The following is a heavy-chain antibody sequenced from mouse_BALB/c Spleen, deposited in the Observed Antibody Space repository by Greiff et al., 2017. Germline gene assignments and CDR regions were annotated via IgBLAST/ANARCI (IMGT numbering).Heavy chain of an antibody. V-gene: IGHV3-2*02. CDR1: GYSITSDYA. CDR3: ASGYYGSYYFDY. J-gene: IGHJ2*01. CDR2: ISYSGST. D-gene: IGHD2-1*01. Sequence: EVKLQESGPGLVKPSQSLSLTCTVTGYSITSDYAWNWIRQFPGNKLEWMGYISYSGSTSYNPSLKSRISITRDTSKNQFFLQLNSVTTEDTATYYCASGYYGSYYFDYWGQGATLTVSS.